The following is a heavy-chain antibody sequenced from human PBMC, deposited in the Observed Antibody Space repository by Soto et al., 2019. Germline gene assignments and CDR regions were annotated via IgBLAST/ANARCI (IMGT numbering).Heavy chain of an antibody. Sequence: WWSLRLSCVASVFTFTSYWMTWCRQAPGKGLEWVANINQDGSERTHVDSVKGRFTVSRDNAKNSLYLEMNRLRAEDTAVYYCARGDIVVVVAAGGMDVWGQGTTVTVSS. D-gene: IGHD2-15*01. V-gene: IGHV3-7*01. CDR1: VFTFTSYW. CDR3: ARGDIVVVVAAGGMDV. J-gene: IGHJ6*02. CDR2: INQDGSER.